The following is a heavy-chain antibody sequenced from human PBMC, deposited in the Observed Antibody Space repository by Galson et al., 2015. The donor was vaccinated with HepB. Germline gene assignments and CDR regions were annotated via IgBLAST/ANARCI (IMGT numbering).Heavy chain of an antibody. CDR3: TTYFGYSSSWIVNYQNYGMDV. V-gene: IGHV3-15*01. J-gene: IGHJ6*02. Sequence: SLRLSCADSELVFGDYWMSWVRQAPGKGLEWVGRIKSKTDGGTTDYAAPVKGRFTISRDDSKNTLNLQMNSLKTEDTGVYYCTTYFGYSSSWIVNYQNYGMDVWGQGTTVTVSS. CDR2: IKSKTDGGTT. D-gene: IGHD6-13*01. CDR1: ELVFGDYW.